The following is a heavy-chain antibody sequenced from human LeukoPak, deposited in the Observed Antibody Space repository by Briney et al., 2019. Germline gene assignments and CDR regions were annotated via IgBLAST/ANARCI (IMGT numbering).Heavy chain of an antibody. CDR1: GFTSSSYG. CDR3: AKDVGKWESLHFFDY. J-gene: IGHJ4*02. D-gene: IGHD1-26*01. V-gene: IGHV3-30*18. Sequence: PGGSLRLSCAASGFTSSSYGMHWVRQAPGKGLEWVAVISYDGSNKYYADSVKGRFTISRDDSRNTLYLQMNSLRGDDTAVYYCAKDVGKWESLHFFDYWGQGTLVTVSS. CDR2: ISYDGSNK.